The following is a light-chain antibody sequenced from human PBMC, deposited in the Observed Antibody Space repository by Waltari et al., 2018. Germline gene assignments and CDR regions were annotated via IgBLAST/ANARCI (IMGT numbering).Light chain of an antibody. J-gene: IGKJ4*01. CDR1: RSVSSSY. CDR3: QQYANSPLT. CDR2: GAS. Sequence: EIVLTQSPGTLSLSPGERDTLSCRASRSVSSSYLAWYQQKPGQPPRLLIYGASSRATDIPDRFSGSGSGTDFSLIISRLEPEDFAVYFCQQYANSPLTFGGGTKVEI. V-gene: IGKV3-20*01.